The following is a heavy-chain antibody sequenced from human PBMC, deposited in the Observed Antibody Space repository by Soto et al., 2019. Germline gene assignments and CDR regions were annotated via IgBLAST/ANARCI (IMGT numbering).Heavy chain of an antibody. J-gene: IGHJ4*02. CDR1: GFTFSSSW. CDR2: INGDESRT. V-gene: IGHV3-74*01. CDR3: ARGPTGWYGYDY. Sequence: EVHLVESGGGLVQLGGSLRLSFAASGFTFSSSWMHWVRQAPGKGLVWVSRINGDESRTNYADSVKGRFTISRDNAKNTLYLEMNSLRAEDTALYYCARGPTGWYGYDYWGQGTLVTVSS. D-gene: IGHD5-18*01.